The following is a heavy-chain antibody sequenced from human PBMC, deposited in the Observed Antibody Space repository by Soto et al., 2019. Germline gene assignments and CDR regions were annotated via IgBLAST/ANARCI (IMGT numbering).Heavy chain of an antibody. Sequence: SVKVACKASGGTFSSYAISWVRQAPGQGLEWMGGIIPIFGTANYAQKFQGRVTITADKSTSTAYMELSSLRSEDTAVYYCAGLRFLEWLSLRYGMDAWGQGPTVTV. D-gene: IGHD3-3*01. V-gene: IGHV1-69*06. CDR1: GGTFSSYA. CDR3: AGLRFLEWLSLRYGMDA. CDR2: IIPIFGTA. J-gene: IGHJ6*02.